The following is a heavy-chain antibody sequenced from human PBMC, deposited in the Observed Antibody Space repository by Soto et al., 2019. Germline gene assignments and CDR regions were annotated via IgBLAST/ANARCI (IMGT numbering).Heavy chain of an antibody. D-gene: IGHD3-9*01. V-gene: IGHV1-18*01. Sequence: ASVKVSCKASGYTFTSYGISWVRQAPGQGLEWMGWISAYNGNTNYAQKLQGRVTMTTDTSTSTDYMEQRSLRSDDTAVYYFARDFVLRYFDWSDAFDIWGQGTMVTVSS. CDR2: ISAYNGNT. CDR3: ARDFVLRYFDWSDAFDI. CDR1: GYTFTSYG. J-gene: IGHJ3*02.